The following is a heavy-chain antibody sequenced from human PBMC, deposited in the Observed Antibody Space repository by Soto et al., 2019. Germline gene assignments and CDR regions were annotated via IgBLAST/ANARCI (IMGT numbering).Heavy chain of an antibody. CDR2: IWYDGSKK. CDR3: ARDASYYSLWCCYYPSRSGLDV. V-gene: IGHV3-33*01. Sequence: QVQVVESGGGVVQPGRSLRLSCAASGFTFSSFGMHWVRQAPGKGLEWVSLIWYDGSKKSYGDSVKGRVTISRDNSRNTVYLQMNSLRADDMDLYYCARDASYYSLWCCYYPSRSGLDVWGQGTMVTVSS. CDR1: GFTFSSFG. J-gene: IGHJ6*02. D-gene: IGHD3-3*01.